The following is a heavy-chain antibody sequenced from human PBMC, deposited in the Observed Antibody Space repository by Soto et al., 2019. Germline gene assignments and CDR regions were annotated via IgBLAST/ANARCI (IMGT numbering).Heavy chain of an antibody. CDR3: ASVIGGDSEYYFDY. Sequence: SETLSLTCTVSGGPIRSSSHYWGWIRQSPGTGLEWIGSIDESGDSYYNPSLKSRVTIFVDTSKNQFSLKLISVTAADTAMYFCASVIGGDSEYYFDYWGQGTLVTVSS. CDR1: GGPIRSSSHY. J-gene: IGHJ4*02. CDR2: IDESGDS. D-gene: IGHD4-17*01. V-gene: IGHV4-39*07.